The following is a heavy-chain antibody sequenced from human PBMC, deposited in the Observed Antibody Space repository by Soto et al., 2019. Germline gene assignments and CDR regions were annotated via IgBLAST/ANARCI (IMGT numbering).Heavy chain of an antibody. J-gene: IGHJ5*02. CDR3: ARSDPSSGWCCNWFDP. D-gene: IGHD6-19*01. Sequence: QVQLVESGGGLVKPGGSLRLSCVASGFSFSDYYMTWIRQAPGKGLEWISYISGSNAYTKYADSVRGRFTISRDNDKNSLYLQMNSLRAGDTAVYYCARSDPSSGWCCNWFDPWGQGTLVTVSS. CDR1: GFSFSDYY. CDR2: ISGSNAYT. V-gene: IGHV3-11*05.